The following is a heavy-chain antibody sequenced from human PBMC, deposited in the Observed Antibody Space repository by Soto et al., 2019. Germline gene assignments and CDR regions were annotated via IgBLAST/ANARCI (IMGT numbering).Heavy chain of an antibody. CDR3: ARQGPFYYGMDV. CDR2: VYFSGDT. CDR1: GGSITSGNYY. Sequence: QLQLQESGPGLVRPSETLSLTCTVSGGSITSGNYYWGWIRQPPGRGLEWIGSVYFSGDTYYNPSLKGRVTISVDASKNQFSVRLSSVTAADTAVYYCARQGPFYYGMDVWGQGTTVTVSS. J-gene: IGHJ6*02. V-gene: IGHV4-39*01.